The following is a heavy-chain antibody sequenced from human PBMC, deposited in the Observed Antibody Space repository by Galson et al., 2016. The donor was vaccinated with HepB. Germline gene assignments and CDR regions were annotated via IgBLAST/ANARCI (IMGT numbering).Heavy chain of an antibody. Sequence: SLRLSCAASGFTFSSYSTNWVRQAPGKGLEWLSYISSSSRTIYYAASVKGRFTISRDNAKNSLFLQMNSLRVEDTAVYYCARDNCINAICYTGWFDSWGQGTLVTVSA. CDR1: GFTFSSYS. CDR3: ARDNCINAICYTGWFDS. V-gene: IGHV3-48*04. CDR2: ISSSSRTI. D-gene: IGHD2-8*01. J-gene: IGHJ5*01.